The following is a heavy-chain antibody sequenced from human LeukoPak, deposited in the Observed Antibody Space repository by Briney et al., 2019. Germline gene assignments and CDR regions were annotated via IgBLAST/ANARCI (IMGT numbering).Heavy chain of an antibody. CDR2: ISSDGGGT. CDR3: VKRISDFGMDY. D-gene: IGHD4-17*01. V-gene: IGHV3-64D*06. Sequence: PGGSLRLSCSASGFTFSTYAMHWVRQAPGKGLEYVSAISSDGGGTYYADSVKGRFTISRDNSKNTLYLQMSRLRAEDTAVYYCVKRISDFGMDYWGQGTLVTVSS. CDR1: GFTFSTYA. J-gene: IGHJ4*02.